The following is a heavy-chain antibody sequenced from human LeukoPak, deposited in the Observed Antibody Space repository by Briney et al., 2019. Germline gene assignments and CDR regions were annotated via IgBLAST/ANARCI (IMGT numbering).Heavy chain of an antibody. J-gene: IGHJ4*02. V-gene: IGHV3-48*03. CDR3: ARDAMVRGVISRWDY. CDR1: GFTFSSYE. Sequence: GGSLRLSCAASGFTFSSYEMNWVRQAPGKGLEWVSYISSSGSTIYYADSEKGRFTISRDNAKNSLYLQMNSLRAEDTAVYYCARDAMVRGVISRWDYWGQGTLVTVSS. D-gene: IGHD3-10*01. CDR2: ISSSGSTI.